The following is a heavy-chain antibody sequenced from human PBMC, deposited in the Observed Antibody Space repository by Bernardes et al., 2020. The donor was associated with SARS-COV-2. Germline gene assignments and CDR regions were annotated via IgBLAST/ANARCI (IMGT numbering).Heavy chain of an antibody. D-gene: IGHD5-12*01. Sequence: ASVKVSCKASGYTFTSYDINWVRQATGQGLEWMGWMNPNSGNTGYAQKFQGRVTMTRNTSISTAYMELSSLRSEDTAVYYCARGWKRRWLQFLYYFDYWGQGTLVTFSS. J-gene: IGHJ4*02. CDR3: ARGWKRRWLQFLYYFDY. V-gene: IGHV1-8*01. CDR2: MNPNSGNT. CDR1: GYTFTSYD.